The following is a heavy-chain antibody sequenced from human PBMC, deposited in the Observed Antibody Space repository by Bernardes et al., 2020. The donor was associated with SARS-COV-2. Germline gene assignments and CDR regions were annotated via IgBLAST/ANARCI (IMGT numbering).Heavy chain of an antibody. CDR2: INSRGDRM. J-gene: IGHJ4*02. CDR1: GFTFSSFP. CDR3: AKGRPDYDFWSGSLSGSYYFDY. D-gene: IGHD3-3*01. V-gene: IGHV3-23*05. Sequence: GGSLRLSCAASGFTFSSFPMSWVRQAPGKGLEWVSGINSRGDRMYYADSVRGRFTISRDSSKNTVYLQMHSLRAEDTAVYYCAKGRPDYDFWSGSLSGSYYFDYWGQGTLVTVSS.